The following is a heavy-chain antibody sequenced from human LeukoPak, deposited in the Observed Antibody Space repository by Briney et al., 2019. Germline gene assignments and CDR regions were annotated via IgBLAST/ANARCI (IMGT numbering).Heavy chain of an antibody. CDR2: IYYSGST. J-gene: IGHJ4*02. CDR3: ARVKIGLVAGGIYPKYYFDY. V-gene: IGHV4-61*08. D-gene: IGHD5-12*01. CDR1: GGSISSGGYY. Sequence: PSETLSLTCTVSGGSISSGGYYWSWIRQPPGKGLEWIGYIYYSGSTNYNPSLKSRVTISVDTSKNQFSLKLSSVTAADTAVYYCARVKIGLVAGGIYPKYYFDYWGQGTLVTVSS.